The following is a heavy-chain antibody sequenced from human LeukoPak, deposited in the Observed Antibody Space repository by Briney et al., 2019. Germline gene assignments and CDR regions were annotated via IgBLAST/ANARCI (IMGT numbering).Heavy chain of an antibody. D-gene: IGHD3-3*01. Sequence: GGSLRLSCVASGITFSTYSMNWVRQAPGKGLEWVSSISSSSSYIYYADSVKGRFTISRDNAKNSLYLQMNSLRAEDTAVYYCARDIRPYDFWSGYYPYYYYYYMDVWGKGTTVTVSS. J-gene: IGHJ6*03. CDR3: ARDIRPYDFWSGYYPYYYYYYMDV. CDR2: ISSSSSYI. CDR1: GITFSTYS. V-gene: IGHV3-21*01.